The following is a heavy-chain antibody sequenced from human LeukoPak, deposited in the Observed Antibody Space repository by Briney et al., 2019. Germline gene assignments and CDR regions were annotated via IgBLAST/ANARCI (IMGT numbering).Heavy chain of an antibody. J-gene: IGHJ5*02. CDR2: IYPGDSDT. Sequence: GESLKISCKGSGCSFTSYWIGWVRQMPGKGLEWMGIIYPGDSDTRYSPSFQGQVTISADKSISTAYLQWSSLKASDTAMYYCARGRYYDILTGPRTTNNWFDPWGQGTPVTVSS. CDR3: ARGRYYDILTGPRTTNNWFDP. V-gene: IGHV5-51*01. D-gene: IGHD3-9*01. CDR1: GCSFTSYW.